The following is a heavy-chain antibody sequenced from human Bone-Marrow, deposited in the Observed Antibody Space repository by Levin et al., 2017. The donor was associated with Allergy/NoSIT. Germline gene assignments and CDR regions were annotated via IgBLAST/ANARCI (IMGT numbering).Heavy chain of an antibody. CDR2: INGEGRST. CDR3: AREDVAAAGYVDN. D-gene: IGHD6-13*01. V-gene: IGHV3-74*01. Sequence: GGSLRLSCAASGFTFDNYWMHWVRQAPGKGLVWVSRINGEGRSTFYADSMKGRFTISIDNAKNTLYLQMNSLSAEDTAVYFCAREDVAAAGYVDNWGQGTRVTVSS. CDR1: GFTFDNYW. J-gene: IGHJ4*02.